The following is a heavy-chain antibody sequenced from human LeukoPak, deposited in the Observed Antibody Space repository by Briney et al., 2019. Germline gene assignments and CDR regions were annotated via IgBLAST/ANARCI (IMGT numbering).Heavy chain of an antibody. CDR2: IYPGDSDT. CDR3: ARSQGYCSGGSCLQGDWFDP. D-gene: IGHD2-15*01. CDR1: GYSFTNYW. Sequence: GESLKISCKGSGYSFTNYWIGWVRQMPGKGLEWMGIIYPGDSDTRYSPSFQSQVTISADKSISTAYLQWGSLKASDTAMYYCARSQGYCSGGSCLQGDWFDPWGQGTLVTVSS. V-gene: IGHV5-51*01. J-gene: IGHJ5*02.